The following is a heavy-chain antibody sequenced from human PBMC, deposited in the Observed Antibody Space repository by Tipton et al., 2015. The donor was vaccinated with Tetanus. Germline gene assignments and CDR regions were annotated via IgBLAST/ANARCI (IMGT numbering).Heavy chain of an antibody. J-gene: IGHJ4*02. CDR1: GGTFSSYA. Sequence: QLVQSGPEVKKPGSSVKVSCKASGGTFSSYAISWVRQAPGQGLEWMGGIIPIFGTANYAQKFQGRVTITADESTSTAYMELSSLRSDDTAVYYCARVRLLNYDSSGYYFDYWGQGTLVTVSS. V-gene: IGHV1-69*01. CDR3: ARVRLLNYDSSGYYFDY. D-gene: IGHD3-22*01. CDR2: IIPIFGTA.